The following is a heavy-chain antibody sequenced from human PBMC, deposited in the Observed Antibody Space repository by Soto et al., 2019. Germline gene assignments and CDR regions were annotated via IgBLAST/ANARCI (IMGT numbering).Heavy chain of an antibody. D-gene: IGHD4-17*01. CDR1: GYSISSSNW. CDR3: ARRYGVYFDY. CDR2: IYYSGST. J-gene: IGHJ4*02. V-gene: IGHV4-28*01. Sequence: SETLSLTCAVSGYSISSSNWCGWIRQPPGKGLEWIGYIYYSGSTNYNPSLKSRVTISVDTSKNQFSLKLSSVTAADTAVYYCARRYGVYFDYWGQGTLVTVSS.